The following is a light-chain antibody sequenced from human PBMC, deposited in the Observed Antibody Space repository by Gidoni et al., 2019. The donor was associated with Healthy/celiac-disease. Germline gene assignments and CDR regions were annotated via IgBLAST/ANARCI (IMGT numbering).Light chain of an antibody. J-gene: IGLJ2*01. CDR1: SSNIGSNT. V-gene: IGLV1-44*01. Sequence: QSVLPHPPSASGPPGQRVTISCSGSSSNIGSNTVNWYQQLPGTAPKLLIYSNNQRPSGVPDRFSGSKSGTSASLAISGLQSEDEADYYCAAWDDSLNVVVFGGGTKLTVL. CDR3: AAWDDSLNVVV. CDR2: SNN.